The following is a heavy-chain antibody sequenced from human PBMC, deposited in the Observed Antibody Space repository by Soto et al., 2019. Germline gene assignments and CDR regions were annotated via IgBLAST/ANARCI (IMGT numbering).Heavy chain of an antibody. CDR1: GGTFSNYA. Sequence: QVQLVQSGAEVRKPGSSVTVSCKASGGTFSNYAISWVRQAPGQGLEWMGGIIPIVGTGSYAQKFQGRVTITADEPTTTAYMELSSMRFEDTAVYYCARVVILVPTASTHYYYHVAVWDPGTTVTVSS. CDR3: ARVVILVPTASTHYYYHVAV. V-gene: IGHV1-69*01. CDR2: IIPIVGTG. D-gene: IGHD2-2*01. J-gene: IGHJ6*02.